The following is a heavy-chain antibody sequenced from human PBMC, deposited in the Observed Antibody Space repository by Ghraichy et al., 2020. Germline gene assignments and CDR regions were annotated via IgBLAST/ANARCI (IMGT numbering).Heavy chain of an antibody. CDR2: IYYSGST. CDR1: GGSISSYY. CDR3: ARVGKAAAAPPNYYYGMDV. V-gene: IGHV4-59*01. Sequence: SETLSLTCTVSGGSISSYYWSWIRQPPGKGLEWIGYIYYSGSTNYNPSLKSRVTISVDTSKNQFSLKLSSVTAADTAVYYCARVGKAAAAPPNYYYGMDVWGQGTTVTVSS. J-gene: IGHJ6*02. D-gene: IGHD6-13*01.